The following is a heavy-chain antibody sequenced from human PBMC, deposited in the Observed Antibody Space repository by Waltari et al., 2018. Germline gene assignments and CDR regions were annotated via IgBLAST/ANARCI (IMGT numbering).Heavy chain of an antibody. Sequence: QVQLQESGPGLVKPSETLSLTCTVSGGSISSHYWSWIRPPPGKGLEWIGYIYYSGSTNYNPSLKSRVTISVDTSKNQFSLKLSSVTAADTAVYYCARAKAIYCGGDCNLLDYWGQGTLVTVSS. V-gene: IGHV4-59*11. D-gene: IGHD2-21*01. J-gene: IGHJ4*02. CDR2: IYYSGST. CDR1: GGSISSHY. CDR3: ARAKAIYCGGDCNLLDY.